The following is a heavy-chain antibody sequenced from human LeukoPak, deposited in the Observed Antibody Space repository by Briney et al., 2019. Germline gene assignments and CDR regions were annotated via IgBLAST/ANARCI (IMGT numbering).Heavy chain of an antibody. CDR3: ARELMGSAGDY. CDR1: GGTCSSYA. J-gene: IGHJ4*02. CDR2: IIPIFGTA. Sequence: SVKVSCKASGGTCSSYAISWVRQAPGQGLEWMGRIIPIFGTANYAQKFQGRVTITTDESTSTAYMELSSLRSVDTAVYYCARELMGSAGDYWGQGALVTVSS. V-gene: IGHV1-69*05. D-gene: IGHD1-26*01.